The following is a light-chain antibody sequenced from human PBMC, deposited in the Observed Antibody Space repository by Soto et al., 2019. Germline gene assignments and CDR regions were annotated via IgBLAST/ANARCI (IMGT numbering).Light chain of an antibody. CDR2: GAS. CDR3: QQYGSLSWT. CDR1: QSVSSSY. Sequence: EIVLTQSPGTLSLSPGERATLSCRASQSVSSSYLAWYQQKPGQAPRLLIYGASSRATGIPDRFSGSGSGTDFTLNISRLEPEDFAVYYCQQYGSLSWTFGQGTKLEIK. J-gene: IGKJ2*01. V-gene: IGKV3-20*01.